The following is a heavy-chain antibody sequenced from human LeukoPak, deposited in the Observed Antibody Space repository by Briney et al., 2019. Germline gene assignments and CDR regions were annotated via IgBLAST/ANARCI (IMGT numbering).Heavy chain of an antibody. Sequence: GGSLRLSCAASGFTFSSYSINWVRQAPGKGLEWISSISNTNTYIKYADSVKGRFTISRDNAKNSLSLQMTGLRAEDTAVYYCVRHGAYYDSAPYNFDYWGQGTLVAVSS. CDR2: ISNTNTYI. CDR3: VRHGAYYDSAPYNFDY. V-gene: IGHV3-21*01. D-gene: IGHD3-22*01. J-gene: IGHJ4*02. CDR1: GFTFSSYS.